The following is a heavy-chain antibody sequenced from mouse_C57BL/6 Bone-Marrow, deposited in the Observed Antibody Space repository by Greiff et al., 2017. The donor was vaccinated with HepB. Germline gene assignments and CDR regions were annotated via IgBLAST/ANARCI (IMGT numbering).Heavy chain of an antibody. CDR2: ISSGSSTI. V-gene: IGHV5-17*01. D-gene: IGHD2-1*01. J-gene: IGHJ3*01. CDR3: ARDYGKLFAY. CDR1: GFTFSDYG. Sequence: EVKLVESGGGLVKPGGSLKLSCAASGFTFSDYGMHWVRQAPEKGLEWVAYISSGSSTIYYADTVKGRFTISRDNAKNTLFLQMTSLRSEDTAMYYCARDYGKLFAYWGQGTLVTVSA.